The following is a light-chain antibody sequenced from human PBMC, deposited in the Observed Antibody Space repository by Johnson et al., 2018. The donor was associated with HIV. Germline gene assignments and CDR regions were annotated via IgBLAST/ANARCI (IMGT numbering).Light chain of an antibody. CDR1: SSNIGNNF. CDR2: DNN. CDR3: GTWDSSLRAYV. V-gene: IGLV1-51*01. Sequence: QSVLTQPPSVSAAPGQRVTRSYSGSSSNIGNNFVSWFRQLPLRAPKVLIYDNNKLPSGIPDRFSGSKSGTSATLGITGLQTGDEAGYYCGTWDSSLRAYVFGTGTKVTVL. J-gene: IGLJ1*01.